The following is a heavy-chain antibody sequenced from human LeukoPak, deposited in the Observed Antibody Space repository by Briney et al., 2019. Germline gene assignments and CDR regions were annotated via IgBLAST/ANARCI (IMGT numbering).Heavy chain of an antibody. Sequence: SETLSLTCTVSGGSISSSFYYWGWIRQPPGKGLEWIGSIYHSGSTYYNPSLKSRVTISVDTSRNQFSLNLSSVTAADTAVYYCARGGKRGYYWGQGTLVTVSS. CDR3: ARGGKRGYY. CDR2: IYHSGST. J-gene: IGHJ4*02. D-gene: IGHD1-14*01. V-gene: IGHV4-39*01. CDR1: GGSISSSFYY.